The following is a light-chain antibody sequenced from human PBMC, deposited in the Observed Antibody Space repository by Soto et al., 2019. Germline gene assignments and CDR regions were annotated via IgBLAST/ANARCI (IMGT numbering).Light chain of an antibody. CDR2: SDN. J-gene: IGLJ1*01. V-gene: IGLV1-44*01. CDR3: AAWDDSLNAYV. CDR1: SSNIGSNT. Sequence: QLVLTQPPSASGTPGQRVTISCSGSSSNIGSNTVNWYQQVPGTAPRFLIYSDNQRPSGVPDRVSGSKSGTSASLAISGLQSEDEADYYCAAWDDSLNAYVFGTGTKVTVL.